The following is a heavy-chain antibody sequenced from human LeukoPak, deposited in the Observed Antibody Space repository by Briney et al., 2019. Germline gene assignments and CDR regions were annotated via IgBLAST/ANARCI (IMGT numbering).Heavy chain of an antibody. CDR1: GYTFTGYY. V-gene: IGHV1-2*02. D-gene: IGHD6-13*01. J-gene: IGHJ5*02. CDR3: ARSHPWGNLPSSSFLRWFDP. Sequence: ASVKVSCKASGYTFTGYYMHRVRQAPGQGLEWMGWINPNSGGTNYAQKFQGRVTMTRDTSISTAYMELSRLRSDDTAVYYCARSHPWGNLPSSSFLRWFDPWGQGTLVTVSS. CDR2: INPNSGGT.